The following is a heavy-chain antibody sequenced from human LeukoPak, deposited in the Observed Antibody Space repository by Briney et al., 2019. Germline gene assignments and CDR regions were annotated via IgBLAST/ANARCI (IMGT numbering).Heavy chain of an antibody. D-gene: IGHD3-22*01. J-gene: IGHJ6*03. Sequence: SETLSLTCTVSGGSISSGGYYWSWIRQHPGKGLEWIGYIYYSGSTYYNPSLKSRVTISVDTSKNQFSLKLSSVTAADTAVYYCARGDDSSGYYNYYYYMDVWGKGTTVTVSS. CDR3: ARGDDSSGYYNYYYYMDV. CDR2: IYYSGST. CDR1: GGSISSGGYY. V-gene: IGHV4-31*03.